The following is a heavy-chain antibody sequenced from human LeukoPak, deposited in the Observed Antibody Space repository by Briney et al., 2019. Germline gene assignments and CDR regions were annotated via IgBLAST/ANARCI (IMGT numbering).Heavy chain of an antibody. CDR2: FDPEDGET. CDR3: ARGDSAYDLFGHIDY. Sequence: ASVKVSCKVSGYTLTELSMHWVRQAPGKGLEWMGGFDPEDGETIYAQRFRGRVTMTEDTSTDTAYMELSSLRSEDTAVYYCARGDSAYDLFGHIDYWGQGTLVTVSS. D-gene: IGHD5-12*01. V-gene: IGHV1-24*01. CDR1: GYTLTELS. J-gene: IGHJ4*02.